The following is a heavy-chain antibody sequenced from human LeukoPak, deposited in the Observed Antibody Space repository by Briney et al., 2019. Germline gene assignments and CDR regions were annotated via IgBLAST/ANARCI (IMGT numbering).Heavy chain of an antibody. CDR3: AGALGSSWLIDAFDI. CDR2: INHSGST. J-gene: IGHJ3*02. CDR1: GGSFSGYY. Sequence: SETLSLTCAVYGGSFSGYYWSWIRRPPGKGLEWIGEINHSGSTNYNPSLKSRVTISVDTSKNQFSLKLSSVTAADTAVYYCAGALGSSWLIDAFDIWGQGTMVTVSS. D-gene: IGHD6-13*01. V-gene: IGHV4-34*01.